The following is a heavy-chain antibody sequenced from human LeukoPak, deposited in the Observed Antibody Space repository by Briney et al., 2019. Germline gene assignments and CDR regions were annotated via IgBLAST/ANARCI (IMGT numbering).Heavy chain of an antibody. V-gene: IGHV1-8*01. D-gene: IGHD6-13*01. CDR1: GYTFTSYD. CDR3: ARKRIAAAARGDWFDP. Sequence: ASVKVSCKASGYTFTSYDINWVRQATGQGLEWMGWMNPNSGNTRYAQKFQGRVTMTRNTSISTAYMELSSLRSEDTAVYYCARKRIAAAARGDWFDPWGQGTLVTVSS. CDR2: MNPNSGNT. J-gene: IGHJ5*02.